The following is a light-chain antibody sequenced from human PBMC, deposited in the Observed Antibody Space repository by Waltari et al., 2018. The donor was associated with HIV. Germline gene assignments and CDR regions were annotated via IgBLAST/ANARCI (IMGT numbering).Light chain of an antibody. Sequence: SYMLTQPPSVSVAPGETARITCEGDNIGSRSVQWYQQKAGQAPVLGIYYDIDRPSGIPERFSGSNSDNTATLTISRVEAGDEADYYCQVWDGDSNHVVFGGGTKLTVL. CDR1: NIGSRS. CDR3: QVWDGDSNHVV. CDR2: YDI. J-gene: IGLJ2*01. V-gene: IGLV3-21*04.